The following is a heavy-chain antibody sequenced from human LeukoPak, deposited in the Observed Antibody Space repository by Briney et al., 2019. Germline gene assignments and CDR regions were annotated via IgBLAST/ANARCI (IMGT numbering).Heavy chain of an antibody. D-gene: IGHD3-22*01. CDR2: ISGDGAGT. Sequence: HPGRSLRLSCAASGFTFDDYAMHWVRQAPGKGLEWVSLISGDGAGTYYADSVKGRFTISRDNSKNSLYLQMNSLRTEDTALYYCAKDRDDYYDSSAYRNYFDYWGQGTLVTVSS. J-gene: IGHJ4*02. CDR3: AKDRDDYYDSSAYRNYFDY. V-gene: IGHV3-43*02. CDR1: GFTFDDYA.